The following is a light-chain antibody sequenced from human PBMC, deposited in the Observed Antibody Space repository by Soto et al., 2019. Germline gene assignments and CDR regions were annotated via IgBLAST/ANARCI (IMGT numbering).Light chain of an antibody. Sequence: IAFRQCPATPSLSPGERAILSCRAIQTLSSNFLAWYQQKPGQAPRLLIYDSSTRATGFPDRFSGSGSGTDFTLSIIRLEPEDFAVYYCQQYGSSPPITFGQGTRLEI. J-gene: IGKJ5*01. CDR1: QTLSSNF. V-gene: IGKV3-20*01. CDR3: QQYGSSPPIT. CDR2: DSS.